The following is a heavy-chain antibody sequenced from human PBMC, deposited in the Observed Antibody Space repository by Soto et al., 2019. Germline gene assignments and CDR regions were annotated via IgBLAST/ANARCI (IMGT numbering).Heavy chain of an antibody. CDR3: ATSMVSWFRHYYGMDV. J-gene: IGHJ6*02. CDR2: IWYDGSNE. D-gene: IGHD3-10*01. CDR1: VFTFSSYG. V-gene: IGHV3-33*01. Sequence: PGGSLRLSCAASVFTFSSYGMHWVRQAPGKGLEWVAVIWYDGSNEYYADSVKGRFTISRDNSKNTLYLQMNSLRAEDTAVYYCATSMVSWFRHYYGMDVWGQGTTVTVSS.